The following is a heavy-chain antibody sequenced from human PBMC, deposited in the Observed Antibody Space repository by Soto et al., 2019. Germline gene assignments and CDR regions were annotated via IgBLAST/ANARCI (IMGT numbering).Heavy chain of an antibody. Sequence: QVQLQESGPGLVKPSETLSLTCTVSGGSVSSASYYWSWIRQPPGKGLEWIGYIYYSGSTNYNPSLKSRVTISVDTSKNQFSLKLSSVTAADTAVYYCARESSGSYPANYWGQGTLVTVSS. CDR2: IYYSGST. V-gene: IGHV4-61*01. J-gene: IGHJ4*02. CDR1: GGSVSSASYY. D-gene: IGHD1-26*01. CDR3: ARESSGSYPANY.